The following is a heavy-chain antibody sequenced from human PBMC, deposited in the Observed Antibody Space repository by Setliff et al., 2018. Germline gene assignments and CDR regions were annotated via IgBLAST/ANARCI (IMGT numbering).Heavy chain of an antibody. CDR1: GYTFTSYY. D-gene: IGHD3-3*01. CDR3: AGTYYNFWSALDYYYYGMDV. V-gene: IGHV1-46*01. CDR2: INPSGGST. Sequence: GASVKVSCKASGYTFTSYYMHWVRQAPGQGLEWMGIINPSGGSTSYAQKFQGRVTMTGDTSTSTVYMELSSLRSEDTAVYYCAGTYYNFWSALDYYYYGMDVWGQGTTVTVSS. J-gene: IGHJ6*02.